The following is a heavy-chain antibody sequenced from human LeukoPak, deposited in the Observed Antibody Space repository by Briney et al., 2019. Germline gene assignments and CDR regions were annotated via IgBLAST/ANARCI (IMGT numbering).Heavy chain of an antibody. CDR3: ARYVPVKTGPTRASFDY. D-gene: IGHD1-1*01. CDR1: GGSFSDYD. Sequence: PSETLSLTCAVYGGSFSDYDWSWIRQPPGKGLEWIGEINQSGATNCDPSLKSRVSMSIDKSKSQFSLNLRSVTAADTAVYYCARYVPVKTGPTRASFDYWGQGALVTVSS. CDR2: INQSGAT. V-gene: IGHV4-34*01. J-gene: IGHJ4*02.